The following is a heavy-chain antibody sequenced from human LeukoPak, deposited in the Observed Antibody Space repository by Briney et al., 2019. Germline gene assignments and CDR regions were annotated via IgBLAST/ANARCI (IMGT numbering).Heavy chain of an antibody. V-gene: IGHV1-46*01. J-gene: IGHJ3*02. D-gene: IGHD3-22*01. CDR3: ARAGHYYDSSGYYPEGYAFDI. Sequence: GASVKVSCKASGYTFTSYYMHWVRQAPGQGLEWMGIINPSAGTTTYAQKFQGRVTMTSDMSTSTVYMELSSLRSEDTAVYYCARAGHYYDSSGYYPEGYAFDIWGQGTMVTVSS. CDR1: GYTFTSYY. CDR2: INPSAGTT.